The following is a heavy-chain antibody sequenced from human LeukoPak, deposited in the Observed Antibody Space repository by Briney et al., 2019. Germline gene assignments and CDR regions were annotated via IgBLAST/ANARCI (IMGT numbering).Heavy chain of an antibody. V-gene: IGHV1-2*02. CDR2: INPNSGGT. D-gene: IGHD3-10*01. CDR1: GYTFTGYY. CDR3: AREFGGFGELTTYYMDV. J-gene: IGHJ6*03. Sequence: VASVKVSCTASGYTFTGYYMHWARQAPGQGLEWMGWINPNSGGTNYAQKFQGRVTMTRDTSISTAYMELSRLRSDDTAVYYCAREFGGFGELTTYYMDVWGKGTTVTVSS.